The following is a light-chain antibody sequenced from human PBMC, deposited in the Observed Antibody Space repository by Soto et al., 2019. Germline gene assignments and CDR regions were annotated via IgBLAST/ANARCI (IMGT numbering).Light chain of an antibody. CDR3: QQYNSYSGT. CDR2: DAS. Sequence: DIQMTKSPSTLSASVGDRVTITCRASQSISSWLAWYQQKPGKAPKLLIYDASSLESGVPSRFSGSGSGTEFPLTISRLQPDDFATYYCQQYNSYSGTFGGGTKVEIK. J-gene: IGKJ4*01. CDR1: QSISSW. V-gene: IGKV1-5*01.